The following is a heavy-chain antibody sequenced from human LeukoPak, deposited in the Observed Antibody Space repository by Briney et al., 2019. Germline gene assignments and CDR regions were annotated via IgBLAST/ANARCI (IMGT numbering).Heavy chain of an antibody. CDR2: IYYSGST. J-gene: IGHJ3*02. V-gene: IGHV4-59*01. CDR1: GGSIRSYY. CDR3: ARWRWLHRAFDI. D-gene: IGHD5-12*01. Sequence: SETLSLTCTVSGGSIRSYYWSWIRQPPGKGLEWIGYIYYSGSTNYNPSLKSRVNISVDTSKNQFSLKLSSVAAADTAVYYCARWRWLHRAFDIWGQGTMVTVSS.